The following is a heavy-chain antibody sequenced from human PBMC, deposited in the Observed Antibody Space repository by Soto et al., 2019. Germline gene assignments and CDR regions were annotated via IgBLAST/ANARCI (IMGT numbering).Heavy chain of an antibody. V-gene: IGHV3-33*01. J-gene: IGHJ4*02. D-gene: IGHD1-26*01. CDR2: IWNDASNK. CDR1: GFTFNSYG. Sequence: SLRLSCVASGFTFNSYGMHWVRQAPGKRLKWVAVIWNDASNKYYAESVKGGFTISRDNTKNTMYRQMNSLRAEDTAVYYCARDPIGPGIFDYWGQGTLVTVSS. CDR3: ARDPIGPGIFDY.